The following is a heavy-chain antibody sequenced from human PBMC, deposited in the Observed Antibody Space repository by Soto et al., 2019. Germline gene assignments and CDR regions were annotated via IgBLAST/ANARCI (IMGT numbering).Heavy chain of an antibody. D-gene: IGHD3-10*01. Sequence: QVQLVESGGGVVQPGRSLRLSCAASGFTFSSYGMHWVRQAPGKGLEWVAVISYDGSNKYYADSVKGRFTISRDNSKNTLYLQMNSLRAEDTAVYYCAKALPGPGRAYGMDVWGQGTTVTVSS. CDR1: GFTFSSYG. CDR3: AKALPGPGRAYGMDV. J-gene: IGHJ6*02. V-gene: IGHV3-30*18. CDR2: ISYDGSNK.